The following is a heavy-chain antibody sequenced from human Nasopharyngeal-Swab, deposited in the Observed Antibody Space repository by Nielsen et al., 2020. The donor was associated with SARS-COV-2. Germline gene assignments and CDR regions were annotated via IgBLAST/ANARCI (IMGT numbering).Heavy chain of an antibody. CDR3: ARERDCSGGSCPYYYGMDV. Sequence: GESLKISCAASGFTFSSYWMSWVRQAPGKGLEWVANIKQDGSEKYYVDSVKGRFTISRDNAKNSLYLQMNSLRAEGTAVYYCARERDCSGGSCPYYYGMDVWGQGTTVTVSS. CDR1: GFTFSSYW. CDR2: IKQDGSEK. J-gene: IGHJ6*02. D-gene: IGHD2-15*01. V-gene: IGHV3-7*01.